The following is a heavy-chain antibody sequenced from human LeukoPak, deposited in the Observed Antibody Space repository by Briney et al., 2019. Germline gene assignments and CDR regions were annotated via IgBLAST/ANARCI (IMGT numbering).Heavy chain of an antibody. D-gene: IGHD2-2*01. J-gene: IGHJ4*02. Sequence: SETLSLTCAVYGGSFSGYYWSWIRQPPGKGLEWIGEINHSGSTNYDPSLKSRVTISVDTSKNQFSLKLSSVSAADTAVYYCARTSSTSPGGGYYFDYWGQGTLVTVSS. V-gene: IGHV4-34*01. CDR3: ARTSSTSPGGGYYFDY. CDR2: INHSGST. CDR1: GGSFSGYY.